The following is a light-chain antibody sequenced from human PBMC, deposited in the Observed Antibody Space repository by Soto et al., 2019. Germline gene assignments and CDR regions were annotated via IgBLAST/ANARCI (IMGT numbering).Light chain of an antibody. CDR3: QAWDTGIRV. CDR2: VKNDGSH. J-gene: IGLJ3*02. CDR1: RGRSSYA. V-gene: IGLV4-69*01. Sequence: QLVLTQSPSASASLGASVKLTCTLSRGRSSYAIAWHQQQPEKGPRYLMKVKNDGSHTKGDGIPDRFSGSSSGAERYLTISSLQSEDEADYYCQAWDTGIRVFGGGTKLTVL.